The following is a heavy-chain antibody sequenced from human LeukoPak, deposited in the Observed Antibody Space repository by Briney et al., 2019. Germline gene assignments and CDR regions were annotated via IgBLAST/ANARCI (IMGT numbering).Heavy chain of an antibody. CDR1: GFTFSNAG. CDR2: IKPDGTEK. D-gene: IGHD6-6*01. CDR3: ARGGNSSWDY. V-gene: IGHV3-7*01. Sequence: GGSLRLSCAASGFTFSNAGMSWVRQAPGKGLEWVANIKPDGTEKYYVDSLKGRFTISRDNAKNSLYLQMNSLRVEDTAVYYCARGGNSSWDYWGQGALVTVSS. J-gene: IGHJ4*02.